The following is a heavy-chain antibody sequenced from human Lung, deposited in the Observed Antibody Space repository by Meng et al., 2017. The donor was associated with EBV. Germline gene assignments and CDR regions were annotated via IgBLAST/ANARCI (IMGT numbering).Heavy chain of an antibody. V-gene: IGHV1-3*01. J-gene: IGHJ4*02. Sequence: QLFKPGANVKRPVSAVKVSCKASGYTFTSYAIHGVRQAPGQRLEWMGWINGGNGKTKYSQKFQGRVTITRDTSASTAYMELSSLRSEDTAVYYCARDVVVPAALTVRIDYWGQGTLVTVSS. CDR2: INGGNGKT. D-gene: IGHD2-2*01. CDR3: ARDVVVPAALTVRIDY. CDR1: GYTFTSYA.